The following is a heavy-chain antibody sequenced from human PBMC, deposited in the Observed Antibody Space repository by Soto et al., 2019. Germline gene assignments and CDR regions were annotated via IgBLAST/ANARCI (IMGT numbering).Heavy chain of an antibody. CDR1: GGTFSSYA. V-gene: IGHV1-69*12. CDR2: IIPIFGTA. CDR3: AGASYYASSGYYARRYFDL. D-gene: IGHD3-22*01. Sequence: QVQLVQSGAEVKKPGSSVKVSCKASGGTFSSYAISWVRQAPGQGLEWMGGIIPIFGTANYAQKFQGRVTITADESTNTASMELSSRRSEDTAVYYCAGASYYASSGYYARRYFDLWGRGTLVTVSS. J-gene: IGHJ2*01.